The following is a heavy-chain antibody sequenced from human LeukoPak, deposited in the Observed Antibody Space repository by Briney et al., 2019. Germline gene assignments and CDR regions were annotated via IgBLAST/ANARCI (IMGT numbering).Heavy chain of an antibody. V-gene: IGHV1-69*01. CDR1: GGTFSSYA. D-gene: IGHD4-17*01. CDR2: IIPIFGTA. J-gene: IGHJ3*02. Sequence: SVKVSCKASGGTFSSYAISWVRQAPGQGLEWMGGIIPIFGTANYAQKFQGRVTITADESTSTAYMELSSLRSEDTAVYYCATGSLRGGPGDYGDYEAFDIWGQGTMVTVSS. CDR3: ATGSLRGGPGDYGDYEAFDI.